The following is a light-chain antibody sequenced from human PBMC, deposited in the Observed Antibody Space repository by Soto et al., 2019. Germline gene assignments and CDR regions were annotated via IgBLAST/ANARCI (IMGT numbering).Light chain of an antibody. J-gene: IGLJ1*01. CDR1: SSDIGVYLY. V-gene: IGLV2-8*01. Sequence: QSALTQPPSASGSPGQSVTVSCTGTSSDIGVYLYVSWYQQHPGKAPKLLIYEVTKRPSGVPDRFSGSKSGNTASLTVSGLQADDEADYYCSSYAGSNDYVFGTGTKVTVL. CDR3: SSYAGSNDYV. CDR2: EVT.